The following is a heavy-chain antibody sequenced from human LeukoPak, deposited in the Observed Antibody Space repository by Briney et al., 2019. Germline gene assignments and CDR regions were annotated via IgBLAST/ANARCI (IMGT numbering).Heavy chain of an antibody. CDR1: GFTFRSYA. V-gene: IGHV3-23*01. CDR3: AKPAWLGDLYFDY. D-gene: IGHD3-10*01. J-gene: IGHJ4*02. Sequence: GGSLRLSCAAPGFTFRSYAMSWVRQAPGKGLEWVSATSASGGSTYYADSVKGRFTISRDNSKNTLYLQMNSLRAEDTAVYYCAKPAWLGDLYFDYWGQGTLVTVSS. CDR2: TSASGGST.